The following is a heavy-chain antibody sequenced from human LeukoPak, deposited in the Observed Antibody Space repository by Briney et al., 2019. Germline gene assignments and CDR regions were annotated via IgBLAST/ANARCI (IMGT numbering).Heavy chain of an antibody. CDR2: IYYSGST. Sequence: SETLSLTCTVSGGSISSYYWRWIRQPPGKGLEWIGYIYYSGSTNYNPSLKSRVTISVDTYKNQFSLKLSSVTAADTAVYYCARMYYYDSSGYLVDYWGQGTLVTVSS. D-gene: IGHD3-22*01. V-gene: IGHV4-59*01. J-gene: IGHJ4*02. CDR1: GGSISSYY. CDR3: ARMYYYDSSGYLVDY.